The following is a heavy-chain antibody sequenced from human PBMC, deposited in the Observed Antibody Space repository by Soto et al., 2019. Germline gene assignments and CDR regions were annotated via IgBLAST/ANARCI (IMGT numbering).Heavy chain of an antibody. V-gene: IGHV3-23*01. CDR2: ISAVDGDT. CDR3: AKVPWLYGSGSFYTPDY. D-gene: IGHD3-10*01. J-gene: IGHJ4*02. CDR1: GFNFSTYA. Sequence: LRLSCAASGFNFSTYAMTWVRQAPGKGLVWVSAISAVDGDTFYADSVKGRFIISRDNSQNTLYLQMYSLRVEDTAFYYCAKVPWLYGSGSFYTPDYWGQGTLVTVSS.